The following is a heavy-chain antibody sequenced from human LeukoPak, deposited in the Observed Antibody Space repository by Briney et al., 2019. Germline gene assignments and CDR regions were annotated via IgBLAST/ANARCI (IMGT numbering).Heavy chain of an antibody. V-gene: IGHV3-53*01. CDR1: GFTFSSYA. Sequence: GGSLRLSCAASGFTFSSYAMSWVRQAPGKGLEWVSVIYSGGSTYYADSVKGRFTISRDNSKNTLYLQMNSLRAEDTAVYYCARDLVNSGSYWGQGTLVTVSS. CDR2: IYSGGST. D-gene: IGHD1-26*01. CDR3: ARDLVNSGSY. J-gene: IGHJ4*02.